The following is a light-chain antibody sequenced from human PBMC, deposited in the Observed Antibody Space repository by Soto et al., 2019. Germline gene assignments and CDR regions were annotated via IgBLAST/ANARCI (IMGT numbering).Light chain of an antibody. CDR3: QQYNNWPPSYT. J-gene: IGKJ2*01. CDR1: QSVSSN. V-gene: IGKV3-15*01. Sequence: EIVMTQSPATLSVSPGERATLSCRASQSVSSNLAWYQQKSGQAPRLLISGASTRAAGVPARFSGSGSGTEFTLTISSLQSEDFAVYYCQQYNNWPPSYTFGQGTKLEIK. CDR2: GAS.